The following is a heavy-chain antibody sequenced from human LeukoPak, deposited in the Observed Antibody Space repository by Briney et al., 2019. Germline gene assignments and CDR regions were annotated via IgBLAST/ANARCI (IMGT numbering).Heavy chain of an antibody. CDR3: ARMAAGCSSTSCYYYYYYMDV. V-gene: IGHV1-2*02. D-gene: IGHD2-2*01. Sequence: ASVRVSCKASGYTFAGYYMHWVRQAPGQGLEWMGWMNPNSGGTNYAQKFQGRVTMTRDTSISTAYMELSRLRSDDTAVYYCARMAAGCSSTSCYYYYYYMDVWGKGTTVTVSS. CDR1: GYTFAGYY. CDR2: MNPNSGGT. J-gene: IGHJ6*03.